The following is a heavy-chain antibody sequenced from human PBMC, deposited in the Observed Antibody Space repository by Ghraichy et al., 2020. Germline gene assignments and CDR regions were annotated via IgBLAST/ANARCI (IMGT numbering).Heavy chain of an antibody. D-gene: IGHD2-15*01. CDR1: GGSFSGYY. CDR3: AAVERVYCSGGSCFDY. CDR2: INHSGST. Sequence: SETLSLTCAVYGGSFSGYYWSWIRQPPGKGLEWIGEINHSGSTNYNPSLKSRVTISVDTSKNQFSLKLSSVTAADTAVYYCAAVERVYCSGGSCFDYWGQGTLVTVSS. J-gene: IGHJ4*02. V-gene: IGHV4-34*01.